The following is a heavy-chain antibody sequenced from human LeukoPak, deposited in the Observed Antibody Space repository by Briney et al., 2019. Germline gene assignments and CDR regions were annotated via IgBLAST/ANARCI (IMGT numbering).Heavy chain of an antibody. CDR1: GYTFTSYG. V-gene: IGHV1-18*01. J-gene: IGHJ3*02. CDR3: ARVIVATIRQKQRQNDAFDI. Sequence: ASVKVSCKASGYTFTSYGISWVRQAPGQGLEWMGWISAYNGNTNYAQKLQGRVTMTTDTSTSTAYMELRSLRSDDTAVYYCARVIVATIRQKQRQNDAFDIWGQGTMVTVSS. D-gene: IGHD5-12*01. CDR2: ISAYNGNT.